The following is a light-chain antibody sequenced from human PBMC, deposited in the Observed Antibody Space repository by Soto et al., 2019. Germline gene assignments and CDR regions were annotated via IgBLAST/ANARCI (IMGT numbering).Light chain of an antibody. J-gene: IGLJ2*01. CDR2: EVS. CDR1: SRDVGGYNY. Sequence: QSALTQPASVSGSPGQSITISCTGTSRDVGGYNYVSWHQQHPGKAPKVIITEVSNRPSGVSDRFSGSKSGNTASLTISGLQAEDEADYYCSSCTTSDTLVFGGGTKLTVL. V-gene: IGLV2-14*01. CDR3: SSCTTSDTLV.